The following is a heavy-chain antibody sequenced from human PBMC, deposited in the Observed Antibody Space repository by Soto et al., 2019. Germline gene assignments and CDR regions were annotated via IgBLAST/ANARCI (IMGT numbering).Heavy chain of an antibody. Sequence: ASVKVSCKASGYTFTSYGISWVRQAPGQGLEWMGWISAYNGNTNYAQKLQGRVTMTTDTSTSTAYMELRSLRSDDTAVYCCARNYYDILTGYEFDYWGQGTLVTVSS. D-gene: IGHD3-9*01. CDR3: ARNYYDILTGYEFDY. CDR2: ISAYNGNT. J-gene: IGHJ4*02. CDR1: GYTFTSYG. V-gene: IGHV1-18*01.